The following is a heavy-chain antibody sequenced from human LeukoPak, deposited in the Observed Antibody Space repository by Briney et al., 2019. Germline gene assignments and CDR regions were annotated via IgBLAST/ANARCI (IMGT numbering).Heavy chain of an antibody. Sequence: PGGSLRLSCAASGFTFSTYGMSWVRQAPGKGLEWVSTISGSGASTYYADSVKGRFTISRDNSQNTVYLQMNSLRAEDTAVYYCARCRHDYGDYDLDYWGQGTLVTVSS. CDR1: GFTFSTYG. D-gene: IGHD4-17*01. CDR3: ARCRHDYGDYDLDY. J-gene: IGHJ4*02. V-gene: IGHV3-23*01. CDR2: ISGSGAST.